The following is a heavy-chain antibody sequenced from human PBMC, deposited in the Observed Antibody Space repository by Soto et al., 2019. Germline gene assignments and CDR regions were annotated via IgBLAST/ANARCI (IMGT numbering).Heavy chain of an antibody. D-gene: IGHD2-15*01. Sequence: QVQLVQSGAEVKKPGASVKVSCKASGYTVTGYYIQWVRQAPGQGLEWMGWINPNSGGTNYAQKFQGWVTMTRDTSISTVYMEVSRLTDDDTAVYYCARMIAASGHYGMDVWGQGTTVTVSS. CDR1: GYTVTGYY. J-gene: IGHJ6*02. V-gene: IGHV1-2*04. CDR2: INPNSGGT. CDR3: ARMIAASGHYGMDV.